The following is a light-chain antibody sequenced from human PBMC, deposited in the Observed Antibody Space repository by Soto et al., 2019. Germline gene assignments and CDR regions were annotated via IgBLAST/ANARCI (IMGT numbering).Light chain of an antibody. V-gene: IGKV4-1*01. CDR1: QSLLYNSDNKNY. CDR3: QQDYDTPLT. CDR2: WAS. J-gene: IGKJ4*01. Sequence: DIVVTQSPDSLDVSLGERATINCQSSQSLLYNSDNKNYLRWYQQKPGQPPKLLIYWASTRESGVPDRFSGAGSGTDFTLTISSLQAEDVAVYYCQQDYDTPLTFGGGTKVEIK.